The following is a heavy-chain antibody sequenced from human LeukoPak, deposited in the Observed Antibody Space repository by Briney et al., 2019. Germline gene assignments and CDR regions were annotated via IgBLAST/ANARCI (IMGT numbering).Heavy chain of an antibody. Sequence: SQTLSLTCAVSGGSISSGGYSWSWIRQPPGKGLEWIGCIYHSGSTYYNPSLKSRVTISVDRSKNQFSLKLSSVTAADTAVYYCARGVVVVPAAIGAYWFDPWGQGTLVTVSS. V-gene: IGHV4-30-2*01. CDR2: IYHSGST. CDR3: ARGVVVVPAAIGAYWFDP. J-gene: IGHJ5*02. D-gene: IGHD2-2*01. CDR1: GGSISSGGYS.